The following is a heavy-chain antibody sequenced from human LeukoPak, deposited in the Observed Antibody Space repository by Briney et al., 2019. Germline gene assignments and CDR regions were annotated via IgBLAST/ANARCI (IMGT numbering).Heavy chain of an antibody. V-gene: IGHV4-61*02. CDR1: GGSISSGSYY. Sequence: SQTLSLTCTVSGGSISSGSYYWSWIRQPAGKGLEWIGRIYTSGSTNYNPSLKSRVTISVDTSKNQFSLKLSSVTAADTAVYYCARLNRGSVDAFDIWGQGTMVTVSS. D-gene: IGHD1-26*01. CDR3: ARLNRGSVDAFDI. CDR2: IYTSGST. J-gene: IGHJ3*02.